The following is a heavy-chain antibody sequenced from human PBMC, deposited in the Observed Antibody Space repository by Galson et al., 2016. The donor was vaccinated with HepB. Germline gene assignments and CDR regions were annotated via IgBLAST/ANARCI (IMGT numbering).Heavy chain of an antibody. D-gene: IGHD3-16*01. CDR3: ARDQAYGSHDI. CDR2: ITPNGVVK. CDR1: GFTFSTSW. Sequence: SLRLSCAASGFTFSTSWMTWVRHAPGKGLEWVANITPNGVVKDYVGFVKGRFTISRDNARNILFLQMNSMGAEDTALYSCARDQAYGSHDIWGRGTVVTVPS. J-gene: IGHJ3*02. V-gene: IGHV3-7*01.